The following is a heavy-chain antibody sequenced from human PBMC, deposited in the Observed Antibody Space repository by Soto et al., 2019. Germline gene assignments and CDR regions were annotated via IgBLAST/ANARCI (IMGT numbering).Heavy chain of an antibody. CDR1: GGSISSSNW. D-gene: IGHD3-22*01. CDR2: LYYRGST. V-gene: IGHV4-39*01. Sequence: TLSLTCAVSGGSISSSNWWSWVRQPPGKGLEWIGSLYYRGSTYYNPSLKSRVTISVDTSKNQFSLKLSSVTAADTAVYYCARLDYYDSSGYFNFDYWGQETLVNVSS. J-gene: IGHJ4*02. CDR3: ARLDYYDSSGYFNFDY.